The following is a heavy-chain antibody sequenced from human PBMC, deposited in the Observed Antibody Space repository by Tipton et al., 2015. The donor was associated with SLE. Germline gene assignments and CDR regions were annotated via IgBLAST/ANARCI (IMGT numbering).Heavy chain of an antibody. J-gene: IGHJ4*02. CDR1: GFSISSGYY. V-gene: IGHV4-38-2*01. CDR2: IYQSGNT. Sequence: GLVKPSETLSLSCDVSGFSISSGYYWGWIRQPPGKGLEWIGSIYQSGNTYYNPSLKSRISMSTDTFKNQVFLRLSSVTAADTAVYYCARHGYDDNGYYMHYFDYWGQGTLVTVSS. CDR3: ARHGYDDNGYYMHYFDY. D-gene: IGHD3-22*01.